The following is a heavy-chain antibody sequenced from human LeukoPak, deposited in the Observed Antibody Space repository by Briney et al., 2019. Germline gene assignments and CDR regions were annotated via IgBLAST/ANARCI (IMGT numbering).Heavy chain of an antibody. CDR3: AKGVTLEN. D-gene: IGHD5-24*01. Sequence: SETLSLTCSVSGGSIRGYNWSWIRQAPGKRLQWIGYISSNGGTNFNPSLQSRLTMSLDTSKNQISLKLNSLTAADTAVYYCAKGVTLENWGQGTLVTVST. CDR1: GGSIRGYN. V-gene: IGHV4-59*01. J-gene: IGHJ4*02. CDR2: ISSNGGT.